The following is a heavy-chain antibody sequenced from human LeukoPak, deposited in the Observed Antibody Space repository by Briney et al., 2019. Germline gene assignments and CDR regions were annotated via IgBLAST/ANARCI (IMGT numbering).Heavy chain of an antibody. CDR1: GFSVSTNY. V-gene: IGHV3-53*01. Sequence: GGSLRLSCAASGFSVSTNYMNWVRQAPGKGLEWVSILYSGSSTYFTDSVKGRFTISRDNSRNTLYLHMTNLRAEDTAVYYCARVGDHYHWYLDLWGRGSLLTVSS. CDR3: ARVGDHYHWYLDL. D-gene: IGHD3-10*01. CDR2: LYSGSST. J-gene: IGHJ2*01.